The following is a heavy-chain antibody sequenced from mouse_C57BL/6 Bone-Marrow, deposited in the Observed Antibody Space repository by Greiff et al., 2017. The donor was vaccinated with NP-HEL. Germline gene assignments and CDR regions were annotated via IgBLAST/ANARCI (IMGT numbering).Heavy chain of an antibody. Sequence: EVKLMESGGDLVKPGGSLKLSCAASGFTFSSYGMSWVRQTPDKRLEWVATISSGGSYTYYPDSVKGRFTISRDNAKNTLYLQMSSLKSEDTAMYYCASRLDWGQGTLVTVSA. J-gene: IGHJ3*01. V-gene: IGHV5-6*02. CDR3: ASRLD. CDR2: ISSGGSYT. CDR1: GFTFSSYG.